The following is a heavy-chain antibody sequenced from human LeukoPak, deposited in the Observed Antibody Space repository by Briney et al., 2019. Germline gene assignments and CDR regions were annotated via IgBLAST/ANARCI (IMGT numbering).Heavy chain of an antibody. Sequence: GGSLRLSCAASGFSFSAYWMTWVRQAPGTGLEWVANINPAGTETYYVDPVKGRFTISRDNAKNLLYLQMNSLRAEDTAVYYCARFGYVAAVDLWGQGTLVTASS. CDR1: GFSFSAYW. V-gene: IGHV3-7*01. CDR3: ARFGYVAAVDL. J-gene: IGHJ4*02. D-gene: IGHD2-15*01. CDR2: INPAGTET.